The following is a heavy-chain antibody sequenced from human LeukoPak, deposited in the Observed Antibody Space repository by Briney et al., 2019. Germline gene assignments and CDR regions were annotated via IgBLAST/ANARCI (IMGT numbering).Heavy chain of an antibody. V-gene: IGHV4-34*01. CDR3: ARGSGPCGGDCYPFDY. J-gene: IGHJ4*02. CDR2: INHSGST. Sequence: SETLSLTCAVYGGSFSGYYWSWIRQPPGKGLEWIGEINHSGSTNYNPSLKSRVTISVDTSKNQFSLQLSSVTAADTAVYYCARGSGPCGGDCYPFDYWGQGTLVTVSS. D-gene: IGHD2-21*02. CDR1: GGSFSGYY.